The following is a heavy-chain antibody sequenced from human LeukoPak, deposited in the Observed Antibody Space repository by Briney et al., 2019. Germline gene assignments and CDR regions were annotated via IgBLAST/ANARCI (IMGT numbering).Heavy chain of an antibody. D-gene: IGHD2-2*02. J-gene: IGHJ4*02. Sequence: PGGSLRLSCAASGFTFSSYAMSWVRQAPGKGLEWVSAISGSGGSTYYADSVKGRFTISRDNSKNTLYLQMNSLGAEDTAVYYCANTGYCSSTSCYINYFDYWGQGTLVTVSS. V-gene: IGHV3-23*01. CDR3: ANTGYCSSTSCYINYFDY. CDR1: GFTFSSYA. CDR2: ISGSGGST.